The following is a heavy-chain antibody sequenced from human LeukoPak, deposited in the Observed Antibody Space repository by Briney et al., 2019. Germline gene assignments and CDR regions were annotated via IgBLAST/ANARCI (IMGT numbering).Heavy chain of an antibody. CDR1: GYTFTGYY. J-gene: IGHJ4*02. Sequence: ASVKVSCKASGYTFTGYYMHWVRQAPGQGLEWMGWINPNSGGTNYAQKFQGRVTMTRDTSISTAYMELSRLRSDDTAVYYCARVRGSIAARSYYLDYWGQGTLVTVSS. CDR3: ARVRGSIAARSYYLDY. D-gene: IGHD6-6*01. CDR2: INPNSGGT. V-gene: IGHV1-2*02.